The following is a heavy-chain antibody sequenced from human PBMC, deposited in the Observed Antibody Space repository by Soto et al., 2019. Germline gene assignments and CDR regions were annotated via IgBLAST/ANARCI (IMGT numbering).Heavy chain of an antibody. J-gene: IGHJ4*02. CDR1: GGSVSSGTYY. CDR2: IYYNGYT. V-gene: IGHV4-61*01. Sequence: QVQLQESGPGLVKPSETLSLTCTVSGGSVSSGTYYWNWIRQPPGKGLEWIGYIYYNGYTNYNPSLKSRVTISIETSKNQFSLRLSSVTAADTAVYYCARGGGRMGDYWGQGTLVTVSS. CDR3: ARGGGRMGDY. D-gene: IGHD2-15*01.